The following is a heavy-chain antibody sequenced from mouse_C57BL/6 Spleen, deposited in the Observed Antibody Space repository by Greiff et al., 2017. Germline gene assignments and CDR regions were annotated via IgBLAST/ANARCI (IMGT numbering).Heavy chain of an antibody. J-gene: IGHJ2*01. V-gene: IGHV1-15*01. D-gene: IGHD1-1*01. CDR1: GYTFTDDE. Sequence: QVQLQQSGAELVRPGASVTLSCKASGYTFTDDEMHWVKQTPVHGLEWIGPIDPEPGGPAYNQKFKGKAILTADKSSSTAYMELRSLTSEDSAVYYCTRSLTTVVADFDYWGQGTTLTVSS. CDR2: IDPEPGGP. CDR3: TRSLTTVVADFDY.